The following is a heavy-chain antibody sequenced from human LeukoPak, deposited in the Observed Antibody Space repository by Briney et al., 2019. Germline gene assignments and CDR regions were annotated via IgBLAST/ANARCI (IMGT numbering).Heavy chain of an antibody. V-gene: IGHV4-39*01. CDR3: ARLSRSDEYFQH. CDR2: IYYSGST. Sequence: SETLSLTCTVSGGSISSSSYYWGWIRQPPGKGLEWIGSIYYSGSTYYNPSLKSRVTISVDTSKNQFSLKLSSVTAADTAVYYCARLSRSDEYFQHWGQGTLVTVSP. CDR1: GGSISSSSYY. J-gene: IGHJ1*01.